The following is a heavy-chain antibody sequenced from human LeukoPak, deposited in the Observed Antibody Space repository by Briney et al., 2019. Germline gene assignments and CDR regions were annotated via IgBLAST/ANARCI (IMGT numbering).Heavy chain of an antibody. CDR2: MNPNSGNT. V-gene: IGHV1-8*01. D-gene: IGHD4-17*01. Sequence: ASVKVSCKASGYTFTSYDINWVRQAPGQGLEWMGWMNPNSGNTGYAQKFQGRVTMTRNTSISTAYMELSSLRSEDTAVYYCARDARTLYGGYNWFDPWGQGTLVTVSS. CDR1: GYTFTSYD. CDR3: ARDARTLYGGYNWFDP. J-gene: IGHJ5*02.